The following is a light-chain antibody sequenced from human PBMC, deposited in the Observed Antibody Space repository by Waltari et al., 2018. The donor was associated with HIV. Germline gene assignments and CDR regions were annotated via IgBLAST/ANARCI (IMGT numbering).Light chain of an antibody. V-gene: IGKV4-1*01. Sequence: DIVMTQSPDSLAVSLGERATINCKSSQSVLYNSNNRNHLAWYQQRPGQSPKLLIYWASIREIGVPDRFTGSGSGTDFNLTISSLQADDVAVYYCLQFFNSPRTFGQGTKVEI. CDR3: LQFFNSPRT. J-gene: IGKJ1*01. CDR2: WAS. CDR1: QSVLYNSNNRNH.